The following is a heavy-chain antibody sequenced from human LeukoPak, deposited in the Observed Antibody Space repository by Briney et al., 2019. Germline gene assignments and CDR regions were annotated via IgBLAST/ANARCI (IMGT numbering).Heavy chain of an antibody. J-gene: IGHJ4*02. CDR1: GFTFSSYW. CDR3: AKDRLLNCRGDCYIFDY. Sequence: QAGGSLRLSCVASGFTFSSYWMTWVRQAPGKGLEWVANIKTDGSQIYYVDSVKGRFTISRDNAKNSLYLQMNSLRAEDTALYYCAKDRLLNCRGDCYIFDYWGQGTLVTVSS. CDR2: IKTDGSQI. D-gene: IGHD2-21*01. V-gene: IGHV3-7*03.